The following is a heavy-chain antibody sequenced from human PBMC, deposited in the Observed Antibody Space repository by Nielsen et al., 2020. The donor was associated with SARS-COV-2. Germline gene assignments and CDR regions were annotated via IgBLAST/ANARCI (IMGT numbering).Heavy chain of an antibody. CDR1: GFALSAYG. J-gene: IGHJ6*03. CDR3: AKELEVCCHYMDV. D-gene: IGHD5/OR15-5a*01. V-gene: IGHV3-48*02. Sequence: GGSLRLSCPASGFALSAYGMDWVRQVPGRGLEWLAHIRMSDGATQYADSVRGRFTISRDNAKNSLYLQMNSLRDEDTAVYFCAKELEVCCHYMDVWGKGTTVTVSS. CDR2: IRMSDGAT.